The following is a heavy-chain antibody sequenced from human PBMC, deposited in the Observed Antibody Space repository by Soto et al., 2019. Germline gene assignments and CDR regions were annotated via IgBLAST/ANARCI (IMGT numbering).Heavy chain of an antibody. Sequence: EVQLVESGGGLVKPGGSLRLSCAASGFTFSSYSMNWVRQAPGKGLEWVSSISSSSSYIYYADSVKGRFTISRDNAKNSLYLQMNSLRAEDTAVYYCARDLYLSSARYFDYWGQGPLVTVSS. CDR1: GFTFSSYS. CDR2: ISSSSSYI. V-gene: IGHV3-21*01. J-gene: IGHJ4*02. D-gene: IGHD6-6*01. CDR3: ARDLYLSSARYFDY.